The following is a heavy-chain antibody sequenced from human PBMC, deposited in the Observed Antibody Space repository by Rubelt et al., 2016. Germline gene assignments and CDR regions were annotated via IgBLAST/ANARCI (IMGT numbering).Heavy chain of an antibody. CDR2: IYYSGST. Sequence: QLQLQESGPGLVKPSETLSLTCTVSGGSISSSSYYWGWIRQPPGKGLEWIGYIYYSGSTNYNPSLKSRVTISVETSKNQFSLKLSSVTAADTAVYYCARKPRTAISAFDIWGQGTMVTVSS. V-gene: IGHV4-61*05. J-gene: IGHJ3*02. D-gene: IGHD2-21*02. CDR1: GGSISSSSYY. CDR3: ARKPRTAISAFDI.